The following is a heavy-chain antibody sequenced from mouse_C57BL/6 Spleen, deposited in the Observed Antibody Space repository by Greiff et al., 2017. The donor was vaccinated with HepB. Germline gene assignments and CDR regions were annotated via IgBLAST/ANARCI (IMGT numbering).Heavy chain of an antibody. CDR2: IYPGNSDT. Sequence: EVKLVESGTVLARPGASVKMSCKTSGYTFTSYWMHWVKQRPGQGLEWIGAIYPGNSDTSYNQKFKGKAKLTAVTSASTAYMELSSLTNEDSAVYYCVASTVVATDWYFDVWGTGTTVTVSS. D-gene: IGHD1-1*01. J-gene: IGHJ1*03. CDR3: VASTVVATDWYFDV. V-gene: IGHV1-5*01. CDR1: GYTFTSYW.